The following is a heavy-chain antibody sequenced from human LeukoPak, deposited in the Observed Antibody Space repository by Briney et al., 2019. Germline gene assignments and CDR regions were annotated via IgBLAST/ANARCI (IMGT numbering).Heavy chain of an antibody. Sequence: QPGGSLRLSCAASGFTFSSYWMHWVRQAPGKGLVWVSRIKSDGSTNYADSVKGRFTISRDNAKNTLSLQMNSLRAEDTGVYYCARAPSEIGGYYPEYFRHWGQGTLVTVPS. V-gene: IGHV3-74*01. D-gene: IGHD3-22*01. CDR2: IKSDGST. J-gene: IGHJ1*01. CDR1: GFTFSSYW. CDR3: ARAPSEIGGYYPEYFRH.